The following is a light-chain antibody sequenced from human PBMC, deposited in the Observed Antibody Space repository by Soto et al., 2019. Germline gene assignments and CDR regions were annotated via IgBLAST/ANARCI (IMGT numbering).Light chain of an antibody. CDR1: DIARKT. CDR2: DDD. J-gene: IGLJ1*01. V-gene: IGLV3-21*02. CDR3: QVWDISSDHHV. Sequence: SYELTQPPSVSVAPGQTARITCGGNDIARKTVHWYQQKPGQAPVLVVYDDDERPSGIPERFSGSNSGNTATLTISRVEAGDEDDYYCQVWDISSDHHVFGTGTKVTVL.